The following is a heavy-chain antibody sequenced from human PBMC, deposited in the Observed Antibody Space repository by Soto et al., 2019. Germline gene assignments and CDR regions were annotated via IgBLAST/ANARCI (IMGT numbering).Heavy chain of an antibody. CDR2: IYYSGST. CDR1: GGSISSYY. J-gene: IGHJ4*02. Sequence: SETLSLTCTVSGGSISSYYWSWIRQPPGKGLEWIGYIYYSGSTNYNPSLKSRVTISVDTSKNQFSLKLSSVTAADTAMYYGGRGGRGGNYYLDYWGQGTLVTVSS. V-gene: IGHV4-59*01. CDR3: GRGGRGGNYYLDY. D-gene: IGHD3-16*01.